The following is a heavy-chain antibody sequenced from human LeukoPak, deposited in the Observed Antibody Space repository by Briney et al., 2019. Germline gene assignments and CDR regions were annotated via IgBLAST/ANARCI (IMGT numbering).Heavy chain of an antibody. CDR3: ARAPHYYDSSGYYWDY. CDR2: IYYSGST. J-gene: IGHJ4*02. Sequence: PSETLSLTCTVSGGSISSYYWSWIRQPPGKGLEWLGYIYYSGSTNYNPSLKSRVTISVDTSKNQFSLKLSSVTAADTAVYYCARAPHYYDSSGYYWDYWGREPWSPSPQ. D-gene: IGHD3-22*01. V-gene: IGHV4-59*01. CDR1: GGSISSYY.